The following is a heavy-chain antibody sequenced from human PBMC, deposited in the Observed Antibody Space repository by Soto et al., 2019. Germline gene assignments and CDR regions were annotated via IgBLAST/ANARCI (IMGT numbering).Heavy chain of an antibody. V-gene: IGHV3-48*02. CDR3: ARPPRGNYGDYNPAYYYGMDV. Sequence: EVQLVESGGGLVQPGGSLRLSCAASGFTFSSYSMNWVRQAPGKGLEWVSYISSSSSTIYYADSVKGRFTISRDNAKTSLYLQMNSLRDEDTAVYYCARPPRGNYGDYNPAYYYGMDVWGQGTTVTVSS. CDR2: ISSSSSTI. J-gene: IGHJ6*02. CDR1: GFTFSSYS. D-gene: IGHD4-17*01.